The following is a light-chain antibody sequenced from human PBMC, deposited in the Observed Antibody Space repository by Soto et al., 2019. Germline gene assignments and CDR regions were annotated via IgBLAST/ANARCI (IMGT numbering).Light chain of an antibody. CDR1: QSVSSN. Sequence: EIVMTQSPATLSVSPGERATLSCRASQSVSSNFAWYQQKPGQAPRLLIYGASTRATGIPAMFSGSGSGTEFTLTISSLQSEDFAVYYCQQYYDWPITFGQGTRLEIK. CDR2: GAS. CDR3: QQYYDWPIT. J-gene: IGKJ5*01. V-gene: IGKV3-15*01.